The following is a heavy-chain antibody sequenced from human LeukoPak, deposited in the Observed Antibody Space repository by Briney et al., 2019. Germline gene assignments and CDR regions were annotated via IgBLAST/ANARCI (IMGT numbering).Heavy chain of an antibody. J-gene: IGHJ4*02. CDR2: IWYDGSNK. Sequence: GGSLRLSCAASGFTFSSYGMHWVRQAPGKGLEWVAVIWYDGSNKYYADSVKGRFTLSRDNSKNMFFLQMNFLTVEDTAIYYCAREATWGQWYFDHWGQGTPVTVSS. CDR1: GFTFSSYG. CDR3: AREATWGQWYFDH. V-gene: IGHV3-33*01. D-gene: IGHD6-19*01.